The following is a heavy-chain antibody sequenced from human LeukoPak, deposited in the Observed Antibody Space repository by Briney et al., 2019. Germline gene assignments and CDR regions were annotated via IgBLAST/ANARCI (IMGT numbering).Heavy chain of an antibody. CDR1: GYSISSGYY. CDR3: ASAYLPPYSPGDWLDP. CDR2: IYHSGST. Sequence: SETLSLTCTVSGYSISSGYYWGWIRQPPGKGLEWIGSIYHSGSTYYNPSLKSRVTLSVDTSKNQFSLKLSSVTAADTAVYYCASAYLPPYSPGDWLDPWGQGTLVTVSS. V-gene: IGHV4-38-2*02. D-gene: IGHD2-21*01. J-gene: IGHJ5*02.